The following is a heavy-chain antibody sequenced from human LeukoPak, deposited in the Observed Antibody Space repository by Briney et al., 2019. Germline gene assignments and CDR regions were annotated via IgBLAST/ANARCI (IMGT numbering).Heavy chain of an antibody. CDR2: ST. V-gene: IGHV1-46*01. Sequence: STVYAQKFQDRVTMTRDMSTSTVYMELSSLRSEDTAVYYCARAELEQFGVLSGGYFDLWGRGTLVTVSS. D-gene: IGHD3-10*01. J-gene: IGHJ2*01. CDR3: ARAELEQFGVLSGGYFDL.